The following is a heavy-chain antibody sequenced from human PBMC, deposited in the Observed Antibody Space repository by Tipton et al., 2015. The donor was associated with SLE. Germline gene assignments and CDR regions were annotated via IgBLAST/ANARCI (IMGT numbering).Heavy chain of an antibody. V-gene: IGHV4-39*07. D-gene: IGHD5-24*01. J-gene: IGHJ6*03. CDR2: VYYTGNT. Sequence: TLSLTCIVSGDSISSSSYYWGWIRQPPGKGLEWVGTVYYTGNTFYNPSLRSRVSLSVDTSNFQFSLNLYSVSVADTAVYYCVRGRGWLQFRRYYYYMDVWGKGTTVTVSS. CDR3: VRGRGWLQFRRYYYYMDV. CDR1: GDSISSSSYY.